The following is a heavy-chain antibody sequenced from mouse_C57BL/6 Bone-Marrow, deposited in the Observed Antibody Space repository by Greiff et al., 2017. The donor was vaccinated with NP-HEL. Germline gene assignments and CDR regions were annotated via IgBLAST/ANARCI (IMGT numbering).Heavy chain of an antibody. CDR2: IWSGGST. D-gene: IGHD1-1*01. J-gene: IGHJ2*01. CDR3: ARTKVVPFYFDY. CDR1: GFSLTSYG. V-gene: IGHV2-2*01. Sequence: QVQLQQSGPGLVQPSQSLSITCTVSGFSLTSYGVHWVRQSPGKGLEWLGVIWSGGSTDYNAAFISRLSISKDNSKSQVFFKMNSLQADDTAIYYCARTKVVPFYFDYWGQGTTLTVSS.